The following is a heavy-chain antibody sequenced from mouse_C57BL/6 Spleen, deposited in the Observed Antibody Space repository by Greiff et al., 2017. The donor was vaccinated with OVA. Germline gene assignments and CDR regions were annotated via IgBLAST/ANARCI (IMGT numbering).Heavy chain of an antibody. V-gene: IGHV1-64*01. CDR2: IHPNSGST. D-gene: IGHD2-5*01. CDR1: GYTFTSYW. Sequence: QVQLKQPGAELVKPGASVKLSCKASGYTFTSYWMHWVKQRPGQGLEWIGMIHPNSGSTNYNEKFKSKATLTVDKSSSTAYMQLSSLTSEDSAVYYWARRSNYYAMDYWGQGTSVTVSS. CDR3: ARRSNYYAMDY. J-gene: IGHJ4*01.